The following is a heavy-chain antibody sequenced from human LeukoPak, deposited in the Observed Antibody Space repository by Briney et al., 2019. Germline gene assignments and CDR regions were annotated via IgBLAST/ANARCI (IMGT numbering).Heavy chain of an antibody. CDR2: INEGGGEQ. CDR1: GFAFSSYW. D-gene: IGHD3-16*01. Sequence: PGGSLRLSCAASGFAFSSYWMTWVRQAPGKGEEWVANINEGGGEQHYLDSVRGRFSISRDNAKNSLFLQMNSLRVEDTAVYYCAKGGHVDYCGLGTLVTVSS. J-gene: IGHJ4*02. V-gene: IGHV3-7*03. CDR3: AKGGHVDY.